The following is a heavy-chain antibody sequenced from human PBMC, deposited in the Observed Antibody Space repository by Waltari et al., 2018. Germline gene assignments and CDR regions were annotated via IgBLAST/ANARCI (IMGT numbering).Heavy chain of an antibody. D-gene: IGHD7-27*01. Sequence: EEQLVESGGGLVKPGGSLRLSCAGSGFTFSNYNMNWVRQAPGKGLEWVSSISTTSTYTHYADTVKGRFTNSRDNAKNSLFLQMNSLTTEDTAVYYCATGGWGFYFDYWGQGTLLTVSS. CDR1: GFTFSNYN. CDR3: ATGGWGFYFDY. J-gene: IGHJ4*02. CDR2: ISTTSTYT. V-gene: IGHV3-21*01.